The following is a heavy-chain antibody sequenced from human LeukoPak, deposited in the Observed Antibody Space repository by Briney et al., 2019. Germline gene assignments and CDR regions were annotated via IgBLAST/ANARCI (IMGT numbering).Heavy chain of an antibody. CDR1: GFTFSSYA. CDR3: ARTMYGDYVRAFDI. CDR2: ISYDGSNK. D-gene: IGHD4-17*01. V-gene: IGHV3-30*04. Sequence: QPGGSLRLSCAASGFTFSSYAMHWVRQAPGKGLEWVAVISYDGSNKYYADSVKGRFTISRDNAKNSLYLQMNSLRAEDTAVYYCARTMYGDYVRAFDIWGQGTMVTVSS. J-gene: IGHJ3*02.